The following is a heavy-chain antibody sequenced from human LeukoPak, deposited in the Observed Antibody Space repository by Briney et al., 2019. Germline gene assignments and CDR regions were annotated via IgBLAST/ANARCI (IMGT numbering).Heavy chain of an antibody. CDR3: ASEGRYGDYGDY. J-gene: IGHJ4*02. Sequence: GGSLRLSCAASGFTFSSYSMNWVRQAPGKGLEWVSSISSSNSYIYYADSVKGRFTISRDNAKNSLYLQMNSLRAEDTAVYYCASEGRYGDYGDYWGQGTLVTVSS. CDR1: GFTFSSYS. CDR2: ISSSNSYI. V-gene: IGHV3-21*01. D-gene: IGHD4-17*01.